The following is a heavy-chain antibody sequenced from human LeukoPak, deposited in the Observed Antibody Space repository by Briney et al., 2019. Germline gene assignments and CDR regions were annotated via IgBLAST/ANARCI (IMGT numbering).Heavy chain of an antibody. Sequence: GGSLRLSCAASGFTFSSYSMNWVRQAPGKGLEWVSSITSSSSYIYYADSVKGRFTISRDNAKNSLYLQMNSLRAEDTALYYCASGGIYYGAAFDFWGQGTLVTVSS. D-gene: IGHD1-26*01. CDR3: ASGGIYYGAAFDF. J-gene: IGHJ4*02. CDR2: ITSSSSYI. CDR1: GFTFSSYS. V-gene: IGHV3-21*04.